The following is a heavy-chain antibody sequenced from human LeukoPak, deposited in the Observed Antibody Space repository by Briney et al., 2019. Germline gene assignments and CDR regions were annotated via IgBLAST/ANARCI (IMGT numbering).Heavy chain of an antibody. J-gene: IGHJ3*02. CDR3: ARGAYGSDAFDI. CDR2: MNPNSGNT. Sequence: ASVKVSCKASGYTFTSYDINWVRQATGQGLEWMGWMNPNSGNTGYAQKFQGRVTITRNTSISTAYMELSSLRSEDTAVYYCARGAYGSDAFDIWGLGTMVTVSS. D-gene: IGHD4-17*01. CDR1: GYTFTSYD. V-gene: IGHV1-8*03.